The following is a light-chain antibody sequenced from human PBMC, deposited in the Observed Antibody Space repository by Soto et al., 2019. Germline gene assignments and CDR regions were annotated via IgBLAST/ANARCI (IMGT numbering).Light chain of an antibody. J-gene: IGLJ2*01. V-gene: IGLV2-14*01. Sequence: QSALTQPASVSRSPGQSITISCTGTSSDVGGYNYVSWYQQHPGKAPKLMIYEVSNRPSGVSNRFSGSKSGNTASLTISGLQAEDEADYYCSSYTSSSTDVVFGGGTKLTVL. CDR3: SSYTSSSTDVV. CDR2: EVS. CDR1: SSDVGGYNY.